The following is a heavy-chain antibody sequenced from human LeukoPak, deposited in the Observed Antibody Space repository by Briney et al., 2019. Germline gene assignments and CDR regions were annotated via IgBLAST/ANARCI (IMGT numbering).Heavy chain of an antibody. V-gene: IGHV4-38-2*02. D-gene: IGHD2-2*01. CDR3: ARLEGLAYCSSTSCYGARSRGAFYY. J-gene: IGHJ4*02. CDR1: GYSISSGYY. CDR2: IYHSGST. Sequence: SETLSLTCTVSGYSISSGYYWGWIRQPPGKGLEWIGSIYHSGSTNYNPSLKSRVTISVDTSKNQFSLKLSSVTAADTAVYYCARLEGLAYCSSTSCYGARSRGAFYYWGQGTLVTVSS.